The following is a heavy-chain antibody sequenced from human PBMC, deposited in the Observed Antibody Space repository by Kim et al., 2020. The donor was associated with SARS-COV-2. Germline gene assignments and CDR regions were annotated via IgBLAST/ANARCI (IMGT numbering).Heavy chain of an antibody. CDR3: AKAGGSGSYSFDY. D-gene: IGHD3-10*01. V-gene: IGHV3-23*03. Sequence: YADSVKGRFTISRANSKNLLYLPMNSLGAQDPAVYYCAKAGGSGSYSFDYWGQGTLVTVSS. J-gene: IGHJ4*02.